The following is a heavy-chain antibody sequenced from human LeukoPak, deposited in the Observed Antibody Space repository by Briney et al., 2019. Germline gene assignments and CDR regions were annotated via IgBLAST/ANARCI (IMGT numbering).Heavy chain of an antibody. V-gene: IGHV1-2*02. D-gene: IGHD3-10*01. Sequence: ASVKVSCKASGYTFTGYYMHWVRQAPGQGLEWMGWINPNSGGTNYAQKFQGRVTMTRDTYITTAYMELIGLRSDDTAVYFCVSGERHGLREIPYFYYLDVWGEGTTVTVSS. CDR1: GYTFTGYY. CDR3: VSGERHGLREIPYFYYLDV. CDR2: INPNSGGT. J-gene: IGHJ6*03.